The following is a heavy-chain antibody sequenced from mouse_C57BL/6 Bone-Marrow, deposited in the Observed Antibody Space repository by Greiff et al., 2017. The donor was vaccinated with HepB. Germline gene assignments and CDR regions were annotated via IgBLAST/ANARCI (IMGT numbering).Heavy chain of an antibody. V-gene: IGHV5-12*01. CDR3: ARHGGSYGFAY. J-gene: IGHJ3*01. D-gene: IGHD1-1*02. CDR1: GFTFSDYY. Sequence: EVKLVESGGGLVQPGGSLKLSCAASGFTFSDYYMYWVRQTPEKRLEWVAYISNGGGSTYYPDTVKGRFPISRDNAKNTLYLQLSRLKSEDTAMYYCARHGGSYGFAYWGQGTLVTVSA. CDR2: ISNGGGST.